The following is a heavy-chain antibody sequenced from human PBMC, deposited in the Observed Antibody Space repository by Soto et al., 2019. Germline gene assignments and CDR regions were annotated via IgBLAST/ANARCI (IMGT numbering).Heavy chain of an antibody. V-gene: IGHV4-59*01. Sequence: SETLSLTCTISCGSISVYYWSWIRQSPGQGLEWIGYIYDSGSPYYNPSLKTRVTISADTSKNQISLKLTSATAADTAVYFCARGVGSSPPRYWGRGTLVTVSS. J-gene: IGHJ4*02. CDR3: ARGVGSSPPRY. D-gene: IGHD3-9*01. CDR2: IYDSGSP. CDR1: CGSISVYY.